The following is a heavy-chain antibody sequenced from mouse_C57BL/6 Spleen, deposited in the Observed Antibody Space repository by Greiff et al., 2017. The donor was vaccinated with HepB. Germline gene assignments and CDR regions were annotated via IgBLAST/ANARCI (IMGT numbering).Heavy chain of an antibody. CDR1: GFTFSNYW. V-gene: IGHV6-3*01. D-gene: IGHD1-1*01. CDR2: IRLKSDNYAT. CDR3: TGWGAYSHFDY. J-gene: IGHJ2*01. Sequence: EVKLMESGGGLVQPGGSMKLSCVASGFTFSNYWMNWVRQSPEKGLEWVAQIRLKSDNYATHYAESVKGRFTISRDDSKSSVYLQMNNLRAEDTGIYYCTGWGAYSHFDYWGQGTTLTVSS.